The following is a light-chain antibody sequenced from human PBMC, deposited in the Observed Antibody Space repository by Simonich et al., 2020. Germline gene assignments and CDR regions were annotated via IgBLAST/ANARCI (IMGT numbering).Light chain of an antibody. CDR2: DVS. Sequence: QSALTQPRSVSGSPGQSVTISCTGTSSDVGGYNYVSWYQQHPGKAPKLMIYDVSKRPAGVPDRFSGSKSGNTASRTISGLQAEYEADYYCCSYAGSYTWVFGGGTKLTVL. V-gene: IGLV2-11*01. CDR1: SSDVGGYNY. CDR3: CSYAGSYTWV. J-gene: IGLJ3*02.